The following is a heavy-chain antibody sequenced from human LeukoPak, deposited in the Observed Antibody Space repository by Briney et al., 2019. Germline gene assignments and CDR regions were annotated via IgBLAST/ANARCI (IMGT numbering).Heavy chain of an antibody. J-gene: IGHJ4*02. Sequence: GASVKVSCKASGYTFTGHYMHWVRQAPGLGLEWMGWINPNSGDTNYAQKFQGRVTMTKATSISTAYMELSRLSFDDTAVYYCAREAVIRGIIITNFDYWGQGTLVTVSS. CDR2: INPNSGDT. V-gene: IGHV1-2*02. CDR3: AREAVIRGIIITNFDY. D-gene: IGHD3-10*01. CDR1: GYTFTGHY.